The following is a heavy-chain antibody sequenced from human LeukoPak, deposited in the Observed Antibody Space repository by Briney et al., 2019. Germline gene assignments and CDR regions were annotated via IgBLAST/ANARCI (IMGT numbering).Heavy chain of an antibody. CDR2: IWSDASDK. D-gene: IGHD4-11*01. CDR1: GFTFSHYG. CDR3: AKDAQRGFDYSNSLDY. Sequence: PGGSLRLSCAASGFTFSHYGMHWVRQAPGTGLEWVAVIWSDASDKYYANSVKGRFTISRDNSKNSLYLQMNSLRAEDTAVYYCAKDAQRGFDYSNSLDYWAQGTRVTVSP. J-gene: IGHJ4*02. V-gene: IGHV3-33*06.